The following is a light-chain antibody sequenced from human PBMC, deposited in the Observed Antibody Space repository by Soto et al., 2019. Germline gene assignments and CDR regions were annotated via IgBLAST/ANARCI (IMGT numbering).Light chain of an antibody. Sequence: QSVLTQPPSVSGAPGQRVTIYCTGSNSNIGTGYDVHWYQQFPGTAPKLLIYGSRDRPSGVPDRFSGSKSGSSASLSITGLQAEDEAEYHCQSYDSGLSAWVFGGGTKLTVL. V-gene: IGLV1-40*01. J-gene: IGLJ3*02. CDR2: GSR. CDR3: QSYDSGLSAWV. CDR1: NSNIGTGYD.